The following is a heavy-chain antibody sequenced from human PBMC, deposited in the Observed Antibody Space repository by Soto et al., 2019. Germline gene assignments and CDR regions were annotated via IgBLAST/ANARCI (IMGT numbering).Heavy chain of an antibody. J-gene: IGHJ4*02. Sequence: PGVSRSLSCSASGFPFSTYAMNWVSPATGKGLEWVSFMSSSSSYIYYKDSVKGRFTISRDNAKNSLYLQMNSLRAEDTAIYYCAKKVNSGSGSQYVDDWGRGTLVTVSS. V-gene: IGHV3-21*04. CDR3: AKKVNSGSGSQYVDD. CDR2: MSSSSSYI. D-gene: IGHD3-10*01. CDR1: GFPFSTYA.